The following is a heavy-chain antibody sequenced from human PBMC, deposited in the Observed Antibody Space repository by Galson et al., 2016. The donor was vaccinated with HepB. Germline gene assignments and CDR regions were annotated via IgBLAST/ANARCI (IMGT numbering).Heavy chain of an antibody. CDR2: ISGGVHT. V-gene: IGHV3-23*01. D-gene: IGHD2-8*01. CDR3: STNTATAAMDV. CDR1: GVTLSNYV. J-gene: IGHJ6*03. Sequence: SLRLSCAGSGVTLSNYVVMWVRQTPGTGLEWVSAISGGVHTFYAASVKGRCTISRDNSTNTLFLEMNGLRAEDTAIYYCSTNTATAAMDVWGKGTTVIVS.